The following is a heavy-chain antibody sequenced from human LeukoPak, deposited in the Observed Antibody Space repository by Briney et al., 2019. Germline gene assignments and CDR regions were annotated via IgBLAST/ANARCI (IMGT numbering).Heavy chain of an antibody. V-gene: IGHV1-69*13. CDR1: GGTFSSYA. CDR2: IIPIFGTA. J-gene: IGHJ4*02. CDR3: ARGGGSGSYRWGFDY. Sequence: GASVKVSCKASGGTFSSYAISWVQQAPGQGLEWMGGIIPIFGTANYAQKFQGRVTITADESTSTAYMELSSLRSEDTAVYYCARGGGSGSYRWGFDYWGQGTLVTVSS. D-gene: IGHD3-10*01.